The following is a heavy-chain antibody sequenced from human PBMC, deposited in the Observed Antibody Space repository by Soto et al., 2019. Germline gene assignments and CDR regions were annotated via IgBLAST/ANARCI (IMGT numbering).Heavy chain of an antibody. D-gene: IGHD6-19*01. CDR1: GYTFTSYV. V-gene: IGHV1-18*04. CDR3: ARDLVAGLDY. Sequence: ASLNVSCKASGYTFTSYVISWLRQAPGQGLEWMGWISSYNGNTNYAQKLQGRVTMTTDTSTSTAYMELRSLRSDDTAVYYCARDLVAGLDYWGQGTLVTVSS. CDR2: ISSYNGNT. J-gene: IGHJ4*02.